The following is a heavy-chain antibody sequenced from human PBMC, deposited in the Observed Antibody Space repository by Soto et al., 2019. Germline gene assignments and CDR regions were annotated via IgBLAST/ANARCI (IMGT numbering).Heavy chain of an antibody. Sequence: GASVKVSCKASGYTFITYGLSWVRQAPGQGLEWMGWISTFNGNTNYAQKFQGRVTMTTDTSTSTAYMELRSLGSDDTAVYYCARGGENFDYWGQGALVPVSS. CDR3: ARGGENFDY. V-gene: IGHV1-18*01. CDR1: GYTFITYG. CDR2: ISTFNGNT. D-gene: IGHD3-10*01. J-gene: IGHJ4*02.